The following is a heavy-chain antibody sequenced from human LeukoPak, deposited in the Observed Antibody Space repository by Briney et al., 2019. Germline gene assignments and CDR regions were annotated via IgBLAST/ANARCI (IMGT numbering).Heavy chain of an antibody. CDR3: ARGAAYYDILTGYYD. CDR2: IKQDGSEK. J-gene: IGHJ4*02. Sequence: PGGSLRLSCAASGFTFSSYWMSWVRQAPGKGLEWVANIKQDGSEKYYVDSVRGRFTISRDNAKNSLYLQMNSLRAEDTAVYYCARGAAYYDILTGYYDWGQGTLVTVSS. CDR1: GFTFSSYW. D-gene: IGHD3-9*01. V-gene: IGHV3-7*01.